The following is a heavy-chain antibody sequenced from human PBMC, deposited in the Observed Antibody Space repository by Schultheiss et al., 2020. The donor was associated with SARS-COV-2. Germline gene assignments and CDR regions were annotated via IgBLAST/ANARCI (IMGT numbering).Heavy chain of an antibody. CDR3: AREGTYYDFWSGLPYYYGMDV. J-gene: IGHJ6*02. V-gene: IGHV4-61*01. CDR1: GGSVSSGSYY. Sequence: SQTLSLTCTVSGGSVSSGSYYWSWIRQPPGKGLEWIGYIYYSGSTNYNPSLKSRVTISVDTSKNQFSLKLSSVTAADTAVYYCAREGTYYDFWSGLPYYYGMDVWGQGTTVTVSS. CDR2: IYYSGST. D-gene: IGHD3-3*01.